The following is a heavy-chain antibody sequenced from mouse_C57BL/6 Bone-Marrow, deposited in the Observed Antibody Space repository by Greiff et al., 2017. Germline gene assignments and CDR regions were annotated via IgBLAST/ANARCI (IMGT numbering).Heavy chain of an antibody. D-gene: IGHD1-1*01. CDR2: INPGSGGT. Sequence: QVQLQQSGAELVRPGTSVKVSCKASGYAFTNYLIEWVKQRPGQGLEWIGVINPGSGGTNYNEKFKGTATLTADKSSSTAYMQLSSLTSEDSAVYYCARSSDRYFEIWGTGTTVTVSA. V-gene: IGHV1-54*01. CDR3: ARSSDRYFEI. CDR1: GYAFTNYL. J-gene: IGHJ1*03.